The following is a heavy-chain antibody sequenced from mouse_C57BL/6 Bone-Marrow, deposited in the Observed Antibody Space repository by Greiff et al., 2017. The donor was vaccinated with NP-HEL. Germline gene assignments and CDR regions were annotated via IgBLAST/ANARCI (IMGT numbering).Heavy chain of an antibody. J-gene: IGHJ3*01. V-gene: IGHV14-4*01. Sequence: VQLQQSGAELVKPGASVKLSCTASGFNIKDYYMHWVKQRTEQGLEWIGWIDPENGDTEYASKFQGKATITADTSSNTAYLQLSSLTSEDTAVYYCTTSRWLLRFAYWGQGTLVTVSA. CDR2: IDPENGDT. CDR3: TTSRWLLRFAY. CDR1: GFNIKDYY. D-gene: IGHD2-3*01.